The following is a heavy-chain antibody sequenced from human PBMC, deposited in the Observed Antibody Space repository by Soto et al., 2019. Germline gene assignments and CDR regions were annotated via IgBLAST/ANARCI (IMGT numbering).Heavy chain of an antibody. V-gene: IGHV3-74*01. J-gene: IGHJ2*01. Sequence: GGSLRLSCAASGFTFSSYWMHWVRQAPGKGLVWVSRINSDGSSTSYADSVKGRFTISRDNAKNTLYLQMNSLRAEDTAVYYCARGLPAWNYGDRILFSFNWYFDLWGRGTLVTVSS. CDR1: GFTFSSYW. D-gene: IGHD4-17*01. CDR2: INSDGSST. CDR3: ARGLPAWNYGDRILFSFNWYFDL.